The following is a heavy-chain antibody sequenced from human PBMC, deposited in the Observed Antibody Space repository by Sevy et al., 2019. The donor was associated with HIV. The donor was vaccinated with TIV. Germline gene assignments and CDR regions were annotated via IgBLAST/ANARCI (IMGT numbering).Heavy chain of an antibody. D-gene: IGHD3-3*01. J-gene: IGHJ4*02. Sequence: SETLSLTCSVSGGSISSHYWSWIRQPAGEGLEWIGRIDTSGGTNYNPSLKTRVTMSIDTSKNKFSLRLRSVTAADTAVYYCARYKFWSGHYDYFDYWGPGALVTVSS. CDR2: IDTSGGT. CDR3: ARYKFWSGHYDYFDY. V-gene: IGHV4-4*07. CDR1: GGSISSHY.